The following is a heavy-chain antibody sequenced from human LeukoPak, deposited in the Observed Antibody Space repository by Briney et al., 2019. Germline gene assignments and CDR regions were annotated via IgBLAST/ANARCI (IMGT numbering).Heavy chain of an antibody. Sequence: ASVKVSCKASGYTFTSYYMHCVRQAPGQGLGWMGWINPNSGATKYAQKFQGRVTMTRDTSISTAYMELSSLRSNDTAVYYCARDYVWGSYRYFKDAYWGQGTLVTVSS. D-gene: IGHD3-16*02. J-gene: IGHJ4*02. V-gene: IGHV1-2*02. CDR3: ARDYVWGSYRYFKDAY. CDR1: GYTFTSYY. CDR2: INPNSGAT.